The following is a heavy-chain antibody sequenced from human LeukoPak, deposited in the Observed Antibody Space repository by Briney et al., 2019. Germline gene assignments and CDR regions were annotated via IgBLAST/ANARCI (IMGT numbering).Heavy chain of an antibody. CDR3: ASTPYDSSGYLRP. CDR1: GGTFSSYA. J-gene: IGHJ4*02. CDR2: IIPIFGTA. Sequence: VASVKVSCKASGGTFSSYAISWVRQAPGQGLEWMGRIIPIFGTANYAQKFQGRVTITTDESTSTAYMELSSLRSEDTAVYYCASTPYDSSGYLRPWGQGTLVTVPS. V-gene: IGHV1-69*05. D-gene: IGHD3-22*01.